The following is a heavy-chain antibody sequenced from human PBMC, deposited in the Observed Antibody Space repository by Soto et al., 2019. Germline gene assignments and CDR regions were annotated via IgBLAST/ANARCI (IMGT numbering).Heavy chain of an antibody. J-gene: IGHJ5*02. CDR3: ARPTRYYYDSSGQSAWFDP. V-gene: IGHV1-69*12. D-gene: IGHD3-22*01. Sequence: QVQLVQSGAEVKKPGSSVKVSCKASGGTFSSYAISWVRQAPGQGLEWMGGIIPIFGTPNYAQKFQGRVTITADESTSXAXMELSSLRSEDTAVYYCARPTRYYYDSSGQSAWFDPWGQGTLVTVSS. CDR1: GGTFSSYA. CDR2: IIPIFGTP.